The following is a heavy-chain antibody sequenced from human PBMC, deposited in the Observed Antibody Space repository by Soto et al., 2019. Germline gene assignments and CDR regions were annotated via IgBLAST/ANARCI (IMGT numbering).Heavy chain of an antibody. J-gene: IGHJ3*02. V-gene: IGHV3-7*01. CDR3: ARGGLSHGDYGQWVRGAFDI. D-gene: IGHD4-17*01. Sequence: GGSLRLSCAASGFTFSSYWMSWVRQAPGKGLEWVANIKQDGSEKYYVDSVKGRFTISRDNAKNSLYLQMNSLRAEDTAVYYWARGGLSHGDYGQWVRGAFDIWGQGTMVTVSS. CDR2: IKQDGSEK. CDR1: GFTFSSYW.